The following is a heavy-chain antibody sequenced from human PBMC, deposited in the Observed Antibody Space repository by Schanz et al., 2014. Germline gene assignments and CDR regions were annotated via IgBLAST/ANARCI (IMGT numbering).Heavy chain of an antibody. CDR2: ISGSGGST. V-gene: IGHV3-23*04. CDR1: GFTFSSYA. CDR3: AKGRFGELSAFDI. D-gene: IGHD3-10*01. J-gene: IGHJ3*02. Sequence: EVQLVESGGGLVQPGGSLRLSCTASGFTFSSYAMSSVRQAPGKGLEWVSAISGSGGSTYYADSVKGRFTISRDNSKNTLYLQMNSLRAEDTAVYYCAKGRFGELSAFDIWGQGTMVTVSS.